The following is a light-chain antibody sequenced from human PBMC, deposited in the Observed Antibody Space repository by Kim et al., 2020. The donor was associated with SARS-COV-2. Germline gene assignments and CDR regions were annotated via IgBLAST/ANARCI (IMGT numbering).Light chain of an antibody. CDR3: QQYYTYPS. V-gene: IGKV1-8*01. Sequence: SASIGDGVTITCRAGLGIGRDVAWYQQKPGTAPNLLIYGAYTLHSGVPSRFSGSGSGTDFTLTISRLQSEDFATYYCQQYYTYPSFGQGTRLEIK. J-gene: IGKJ5*01. CDR1: LGIGRD. CDR2: GAY.